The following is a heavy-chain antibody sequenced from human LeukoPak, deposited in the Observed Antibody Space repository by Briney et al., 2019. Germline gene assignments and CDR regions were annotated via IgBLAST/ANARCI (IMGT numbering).Heavy chain of an antibody. V-gene: IGHV4-39*01. D-gene: IGHD1-26*01. CDR1: GGSINISDYY. Sequence: SETLSLTRTVSGGSINISDYYWGWIRQPPSKGLEWIGSMHYSGSTYYNPSLKSRVTISVDTSKNPFSLKVTSVTAADTAVYYCARRGTIDSGRPWNWGQGTLVTVSS. J-gene: IGHJ4*02. CDR3: ARRGTIDSGRPWN. CDR2: MHYSGST.